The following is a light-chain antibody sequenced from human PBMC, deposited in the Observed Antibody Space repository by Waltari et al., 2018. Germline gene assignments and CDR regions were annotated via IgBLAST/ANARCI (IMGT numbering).Light chain of an antibody. CDR1: DRDVGAYDI. V-gene: IGLV2-14*01. CDR3: SSYTTSSAPGV. CDR2: EVS. J-gene: IGLJ1*01. Sequence: QSALTKPASVSGSPGQSITISCSGTDRDVGAYDIVSWYQQHPGKAPHLIIYEVSNRPSGISNRFSASKSGNTASLTISGLQAEDEADYYCSSYTTSSAPGVFGTGTRVTVL.